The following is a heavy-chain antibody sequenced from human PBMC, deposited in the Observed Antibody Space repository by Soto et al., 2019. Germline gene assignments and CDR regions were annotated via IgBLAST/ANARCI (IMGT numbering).Heavy chain of an antibody. CDR3: AEGWENFDY. D-gene: IGHD1-26*01. J-gene: IGHJ4*02. Sequence: QVQLVESGGGVVQPGRSLRLSCAASGFTFSSYGMHWVRQAPGKGLEWVAVISYDGSNKYYADPVKGRFTISRDNSKNTLYLQMNSLRAEDTAVYYCAEGWENFDYWGQGTLVTVSS. CDR2: ISYDGSNK. V-gene: IGHV3-30*18. CDR1: GFTFSSYG.